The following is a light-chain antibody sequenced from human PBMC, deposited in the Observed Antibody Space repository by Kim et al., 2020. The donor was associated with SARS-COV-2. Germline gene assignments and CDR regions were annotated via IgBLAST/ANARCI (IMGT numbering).Light chain of an antibody. CDR3: QQSSNGFT. Sequence: SLAPGESATISCRASQSVSYYVAWYQQKPGQAPRLLIYEASNRATGIPARFSGSGSGTDFPLTISSLEPEDFAVYYCQQSSNGFTFGPGTKVDIK. CDR2: EAS. V-gene: IGKV3-11*01. J-gene: IGKJ3*01. CDR1: QSVSYY.